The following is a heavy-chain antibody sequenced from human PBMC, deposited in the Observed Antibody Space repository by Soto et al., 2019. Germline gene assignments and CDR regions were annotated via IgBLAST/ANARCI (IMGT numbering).Heavy chain of an antibody. Sequence: SETLSLTCTVSGGSISSYYWSWIRQPPGKGLEWIEYIYYSGSTNYNPSLKSRVTISVDTSKNQFSLKLSSVTAADTAVYYCARVWLQYNWFDPWGQGTLVTVSS. J-gene: IGHJ5*02. V-gene: IGHV4-59*01. CDR1: GGSISSYY. CDR3: ARVWLQYNWFDP. D-gene: IGHD5-18*01. CDR2: IYYSGST.